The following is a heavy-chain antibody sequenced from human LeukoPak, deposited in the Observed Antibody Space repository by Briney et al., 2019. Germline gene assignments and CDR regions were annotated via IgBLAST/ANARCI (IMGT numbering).Heavy chain of an antibody. CDR3: ARDEVTMVRGEKYNWFDP. Sequence: PSETLSLTCTVSGGSISSGDYYWSWIRQPPGKGLEWIGYMYYSGSTYYNPSLKSRVTISVDTSKTQFSLKLSSVTAADTAVYYCARDEVTMVRGEKYNWFDPRGQGTLVTVSS. J-gene: IGHJ5*02. CDR2: MYYSGST. CDR1: GGSISSGDYY. D-gene: IGHD3-10*01. V-gene: IGHV4-30-4*01.